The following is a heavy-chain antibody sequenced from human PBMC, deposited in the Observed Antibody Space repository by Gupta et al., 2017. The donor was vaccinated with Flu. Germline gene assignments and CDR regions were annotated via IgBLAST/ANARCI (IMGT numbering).Heavy chain of an antibody. CDR2: NYSNGHP. J-gene: IGHJ4*02. CDR1: GDSISSSY. CDR3: ERDCSGGSCYRGCNDG. Sequence: QVQLQESGPRLVKPSETLSLICTVSGDSISSSYWAWIRQPAGARLEWIGRNYSNGHPNYNHSLKGRATLSGDTSKNQFSLPLDSVTAADTAIYYCERDCSGGSCYRGCNDGWGQGTMVTVSS. D-gene: IGHD2-15*01. V-gene: IGHV4-4*07.